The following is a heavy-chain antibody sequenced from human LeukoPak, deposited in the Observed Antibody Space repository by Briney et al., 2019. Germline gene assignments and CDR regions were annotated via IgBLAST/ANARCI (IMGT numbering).Heavy chain of an antibody. CDR3: ARGPEWELHYFDY. Sequence: PSETLSLTCALYGGSFSGYYWSWIRQPPGKGREWIGEINHSGSTNYNPSLKSRVTISVDTSKNQFSLKLSYVTAADTAVYYCARGPEWELHYFDYWGQGTLVTVSS. D-gene: IGHD1-26*01. CDR2: INHSGST. V-gene: IGHV4-34*01. J-gene: IGHJ4*02. CDR1: GGSFSGYY.